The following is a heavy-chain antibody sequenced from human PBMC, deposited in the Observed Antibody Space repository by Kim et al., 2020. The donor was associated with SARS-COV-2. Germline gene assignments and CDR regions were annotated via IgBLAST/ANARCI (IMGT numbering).Heavy chain of an antibody. CDR2: INIGFGTT. D-gene: IGHD3-10*01. Sequence: ASVKVSCKASGYIFTKYAIHWVRQAPGQGLEWMGWINIGFGTTKYSQRFQGKVTFTRDTSADTAYMDLSSLRFEDTAVYYCARDLYGSWSYEFAPWGQGT. J-gene: IGHJ5*02. V-gene: IGHV1-3*04. CDR3: ARDLYGSWSYEFAP. CDR1: GYIFTKYA.